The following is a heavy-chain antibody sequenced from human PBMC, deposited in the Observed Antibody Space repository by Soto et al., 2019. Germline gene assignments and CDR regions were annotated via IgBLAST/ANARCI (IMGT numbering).Heavy chain of an antibody. J-gene: IGHJ3*02. CDR1: GGSISSSSYY. Sequence: PSETLSLTCTVSGGSISSSSYYWGWIRQPPGKGLEWIGSIYYSGSTYYNPSLKSRVTISVDTSKNQFSLKLSYVTAADTALYYCARELLIAAAGYDAFDIWGQGTMVTVSS. CDR3: ARELLIAAAGYDAFDI. V-gene: IGHV4-39*01. CDR2: IYYSGST. D-gene: IGHD6-13*01.